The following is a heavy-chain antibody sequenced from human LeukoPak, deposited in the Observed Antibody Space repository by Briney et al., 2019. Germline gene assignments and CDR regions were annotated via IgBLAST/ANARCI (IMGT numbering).Heavy chain of an antibody. J-gene: IGHJ4*02. CDR2: INAANGNT. CDR3: ARSGDNWSCDH. D-gene: IGHD5-24*01. Sequence: ASVKVSCTASGYTFTSYALHWVRQAPGQRLEWLGWINAANGNTKYSQRSQGRVTINRDTSATTTYMELSSLRFEDTAVYYCARSGDNWSCDHWGQGTLVTVPA. V-gene: IGHV1-3*01. CDR1: GYTFTSYA.